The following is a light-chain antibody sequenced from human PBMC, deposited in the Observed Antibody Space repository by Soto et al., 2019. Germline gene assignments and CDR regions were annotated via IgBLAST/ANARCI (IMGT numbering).Light chain of an antibody. CDR2: WAS. Sequence: DIVMTQSPDSMSESLGETAITKCKSSQSVVYSSNNKNYLAWYQQKPGQPPKLLIYWASTRESGVPDRFSGSGSGTDFTLTISSLQAEDVAVYYCQQYYSTPWTFGQGTKVDIK. CDR1: QSVVYSSNNKNY. J-gene: IGKJ1*01. V-gene: IGKV4-1*01. CDR3: QQYYSTPWT.